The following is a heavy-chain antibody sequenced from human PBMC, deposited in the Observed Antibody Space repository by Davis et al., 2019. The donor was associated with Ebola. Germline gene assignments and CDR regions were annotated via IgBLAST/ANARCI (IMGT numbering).Heavy chain of an antibody. J-gene: IGHJ4*02. D-gene: IGHD3-22*01. CDR2: ISSSGSTI. V-gene: IGHV3-11*01. CDR1: GFTFSDYY. Sequence: PGGSLRLSCAASGFTFSDYYMSWIRQAPGKGLEWVSYISSSGSTIYYADSVKGRFTISRDNAKNSLYLQMNSLRAEDTAVYYCAKDRDGSGYYLTIFDYWGQGTLVTVSS. CDR3: AKDRDGSGYYLTIFDY.